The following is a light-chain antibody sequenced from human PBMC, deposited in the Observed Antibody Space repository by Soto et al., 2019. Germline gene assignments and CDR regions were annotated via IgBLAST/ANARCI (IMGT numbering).Light chain of an antibody. CDR2: GNT. Sequence: QSVLTQPPSVSGAPGQRVTISCTGSSSNLGAGHDVHWYQQFPGAAPKLLIYGNTNRPSGVPDRFSASKSGTSASLAITGLQTEDEADYYCQSYDSRVGLYAVFGGGPKVTVL. J-gene: IGLJ2*01. CDR3: QSYDSRVGLYAV. CDR1: SSNLGAGHD. V-gene: IGLV1-40*01.